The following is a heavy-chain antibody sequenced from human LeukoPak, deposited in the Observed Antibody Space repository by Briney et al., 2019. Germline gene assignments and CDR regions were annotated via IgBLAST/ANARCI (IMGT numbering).Heavy chain of an antibody. J-gene: IGHJ5*02. D-gene: IGHD5-24*01. CDR1: GFSFSSYA. V-gene: IGHV3-23*01. Sequence: GGSLRLSCATSGFSFSSYAMSWVRQAPGKGLEWVSAMSSSDDGRYYAASVRGRFTISRDTSRSTLYLQMNSLRAEDTAVYYCAKVALRWWFDPWGQGTLVTVSS. CDR2: MSSSDDGR. CDR3: AKVALRWWFDP.